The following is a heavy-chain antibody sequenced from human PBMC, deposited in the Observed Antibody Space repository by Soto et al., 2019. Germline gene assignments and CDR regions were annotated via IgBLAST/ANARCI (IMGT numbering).Heavy chain of an antibody. V-gene: IGHV3-30*18. CDR1: GFTVSSYG. CDR2: ISYDGSNK. Sequence: PGGSLRLSCAASGFTVSSYGMHWVRQAPGKGLEWVAVISYDGSNKYYADSVKGRFTISRDISKNTLYLQMNSLRAEYTSVYFCAKDITTGYCISTSCYPYLDYWGQGT. J-gene: IGHJ4*02. CDR3: AKDITTGYCISTSCYPYLDY. D-gene: IGHD2-2*01.